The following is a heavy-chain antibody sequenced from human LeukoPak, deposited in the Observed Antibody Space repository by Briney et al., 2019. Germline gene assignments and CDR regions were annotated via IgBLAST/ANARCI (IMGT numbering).Heavy chain of an antibody. D-gene: IGHD4-23*01. J-gene: IGHJ4*02. CDR3: ARDPEFDGGHGFDH. CDR1: GGSLSNYY. Sequence: SETLSLTCSVSGGSLSNYYWNWIRQPTGKGLEWIGQIYYSGGTKYNPSLQSRVTISVDTSKTQFSLKLSSVTAADTAVYYCARDPEFDGGHGFDHWGQGTLVTVSS. V-gene: IGHV4-59*01. CDR2: IYYSGGT.